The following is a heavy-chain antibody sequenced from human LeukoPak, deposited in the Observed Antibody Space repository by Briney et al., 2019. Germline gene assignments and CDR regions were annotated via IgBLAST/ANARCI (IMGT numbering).Heavy chain of an antibody. D-gene: IGHD6-13*01. CDR2: ISGSGGST. CDR1: GFTFSSYA. Sequence: PGGSLRLSCAASGFTFSSYAMSWVRQAPGKGLEWVSAISGSGGSTYYADSVKGRSTISRDNSKNTLYLQMNSLRAEDTAVYYCANQYSSSWYPFDYWGQGTLVTVSS. CDR3: ANQYSSSWYPFDY. J-gene: IGHJ4*02. V-gene: IGHV3-23*01.